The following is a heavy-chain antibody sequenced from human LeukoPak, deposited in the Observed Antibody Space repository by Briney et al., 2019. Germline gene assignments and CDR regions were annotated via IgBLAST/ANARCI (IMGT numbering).Heavy chain of an antibody. J-gene: IGHJ4*02. Sequence: GGSLRLSCASSGFTFSDYYMSWIRQAPGKGLEWVSYISSSGSTIYYADSVKGRFTISRDNAKNSLYLQMNSLRAEDTAVYYCARHRSSWLIDYWGQGTLVTVSS. CDR1: GFTFSDYY. CDR3: ARHRSSWLIDY. CDR2: ISSSGSTI. V-gene: IGHV3-11*01. D-gene: IGHD6-6*01.